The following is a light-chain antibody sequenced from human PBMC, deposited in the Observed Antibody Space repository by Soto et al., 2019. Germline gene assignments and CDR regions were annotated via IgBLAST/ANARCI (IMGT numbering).Light chain of an antibody. V-gene: IGKV1-12*01. CDR3: QQANSFPLT. J-gene: IGKJ4*01. Sequence: DIQMTQSPSSVSASVGDRVTITCRASQGISSGLAWYQQKPGTAPNLLISAASSLQSGVPSRFSGSASGTDFTLIISNLQPEVFAIYYCQQANSFPLTFGGGTKVEIK. CDR2: AAS. CDR1: QGISSG.